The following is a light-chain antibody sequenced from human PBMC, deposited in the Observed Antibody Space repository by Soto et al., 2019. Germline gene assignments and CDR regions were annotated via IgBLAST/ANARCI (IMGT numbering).Light chain of an antibody. CDR1: QSVSSN. V-gene: IGKV3-15*01. CDR3: QQYNNWPET. J-gene: IGKJ1*01. Sequence: EIVMTQSLATLCVSPGERATRSCRASQSVSSNLAWYQQKPGQAPRLLIYGASTRATGIPARFSGSGSGTEFTLTISSLQSEDFAVYYCQQYNNWPETFGQGTMVDIK. CDR2: GAS.